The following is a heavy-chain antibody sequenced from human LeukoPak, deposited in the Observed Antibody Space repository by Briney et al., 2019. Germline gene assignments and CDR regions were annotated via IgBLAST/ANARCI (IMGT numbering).Heavy chain of an antibody. J-gene: IGHJ4*02. D-gene: IGHD5-12*01. Sequence: KPSETLSLTCTVSGGSISSSSYYWGWIRQPPGKGLEWIGSIYYSGSTYYNPSLKSRVTISVDTSKNQFSLKLSSVTAADTAVYYCASRRYSGYPFDYWGQGTLVTVSS. CDR1: GGSISSSSYY. CDR2: IYYSGST. V-gene: IGHV4-39*01. CDR3: ASRRYSGYPFDY.